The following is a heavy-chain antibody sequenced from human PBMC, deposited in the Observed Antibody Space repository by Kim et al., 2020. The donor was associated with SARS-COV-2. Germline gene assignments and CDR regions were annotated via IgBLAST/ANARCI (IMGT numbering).Heavy chain of an antibody. CDR3: ARVTYSSGWDA. CDR2: T. D-gene: IGHD6-19*01. Sequence: TNYNPSLKSRVTISVDTSKNQFSLKLSSVTAADTAVYYCARVTYSSGWDAWGQGTLVTVSS. V-gene: IGHV4-34*01. J-gene: IGHJ5*02.